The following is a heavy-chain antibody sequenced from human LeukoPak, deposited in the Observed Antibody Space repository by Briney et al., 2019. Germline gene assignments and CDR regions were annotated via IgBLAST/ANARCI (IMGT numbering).Heavy chain of an antibody. CDR3: AREAEAFDI. V-gene: IGHV3-30-3*01. CDR1: GFTFSRYA. Sequence: GGSLRLSCAASGFTFSRYAMHWVRQAPGKGLEWVAVISYDGSNEYYADSVKGRFTISRDNSKNTFYLQMNSLRPEDTAVYYCAREAEAFDIWGQGTMVTVSS. J-gene: IGHJ3*02. CDR2: ISYDGSNE.